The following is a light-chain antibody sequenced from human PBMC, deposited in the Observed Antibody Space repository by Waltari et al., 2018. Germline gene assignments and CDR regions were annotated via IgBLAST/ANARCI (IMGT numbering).Light chain of an antibody. J-gene: IGLJ3*02. CDR1: TGSIAGNY. Sequence: NFMLTQPHSVPDSPGKTVTISCTRSTGSIAGNYVQWYQQRPRPSPTTVIYENNQRPSGVPDRFSCAVYSSATAVSLTICGLKTEDEADYYCQSYDNNDPLVFGGGTNLTVL. V-gene: IGLV6-57*01. CDR2: ENN. CDR3: QSYDNNDPLV.